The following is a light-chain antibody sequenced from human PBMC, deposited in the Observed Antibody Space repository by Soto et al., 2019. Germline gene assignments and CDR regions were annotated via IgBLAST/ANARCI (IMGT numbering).Light chain of an antibody. J-gene: IGKJ4*01. Sequence: DIQLTQSPSFLSASVGDRVTITCRTSQDISSYLAWYQQKPGKAPQLLISAASTLQSVVPSRFSGSGSGTEFTLTISSLQPEDFATYYCQQLKSYPLSFSGGTKVEI. V-gene: IGKV1-9*01. CDR3: QQLKSYPLS. CDR2: AAS. CDR1: QDISSY.